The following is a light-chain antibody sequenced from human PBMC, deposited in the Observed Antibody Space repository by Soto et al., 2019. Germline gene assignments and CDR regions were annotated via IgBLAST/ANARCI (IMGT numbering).Light chain of an antibody. V-gene: IGLV1-40*01. CDR3: CSYAGSYNLEV. CDR1: SSNIGAGYD. Sequence: QSVLTQPPSVSGAPGQRVTISCTGSSSNIGAGYDVHWYQQLPGTAPKLLIYGNTNRPSGVPDRFSGSKSGTSASLAITGLQAEDEADYYCCSYAGSYNLEVFGGGTKVTVL. J-gene: IGLJ3*02. CDR2: GNT.